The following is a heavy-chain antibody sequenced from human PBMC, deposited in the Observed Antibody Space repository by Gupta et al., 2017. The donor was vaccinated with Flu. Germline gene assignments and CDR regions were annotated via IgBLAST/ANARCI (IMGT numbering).Heavy chain of an antibody. V-gene: IGHV4-34*01. Sequence: WIRQPPGKGLEWIGEINHSGSTNYNPSLKSRVTISVDTSKNQFSLKLSSVTAADTAVYYCARGGHASYYRPYYYYYGMDVWGQGTTVTVSS. J-gene: IGHJ6*02. CDR2: INHSGST. CDR3: ARGGHASYYRPYYYYYGMDV. D-gene: IGHD3-10*01.